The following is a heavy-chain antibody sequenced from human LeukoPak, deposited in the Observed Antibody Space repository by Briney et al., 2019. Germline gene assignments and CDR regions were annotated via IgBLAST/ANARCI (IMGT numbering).Heavy chain of an antibody. D-gene: IGHD3-22*01. CDR1: GFTFSSYG. CDR2: ISGSGGST. Sequence: GGTLRLSCAASGFTFSSYGMNWVRQAPRKGLEWVSAISGSGGSTYYADSVKGRFTISRDNSKNTLYLQMNSLRAEDTAIYYCAKKSDSSGFYFDYWGQGTLVTVSS. CDR3: AKKSDSSGFYFDY. V-gene: IGHV3-23*01. J-gene: IGHJ4*02.